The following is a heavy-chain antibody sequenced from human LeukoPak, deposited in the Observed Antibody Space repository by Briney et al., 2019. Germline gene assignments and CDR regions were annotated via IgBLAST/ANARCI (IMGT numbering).Heavy chain of an antibody. CDR2: INSNGSST. CDR1: GLTFSNYW. D-gene: IGHD5-12*01. J-gene: IGHJ4*02. V-gene: IGHV3-74*01. Sequence: QPGGSLTLSCAASGLTFSNYWMHWVRQAPGKGLVWVSRINSNGSSTNYADSVKGRFTISRDNAKNTLYLQMSSLRAEDTAVYYCAKGGATICDNWGQGTLVTVSS. CDR3: AKGGATICDN.